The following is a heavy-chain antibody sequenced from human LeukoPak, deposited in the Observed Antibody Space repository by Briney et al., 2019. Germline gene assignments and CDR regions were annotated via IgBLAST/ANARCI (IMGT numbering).Heavy chain of an antibody. CDR2: IREDGGEK. CDR1: GFTFSNSW. J-gene: IGHJ4*02. Sequence: GGALRLSCAASGFTFSNSWMTCVRHAPGKGREWVSNIREDGGEKYYVDSVKGRSTISRDNAKNSLYLQMNRLRAEETAVYYCARINTAIFSSSDYWGQGTLVTVSS. V-gene: IGHV3-7*05. CDR3: ARINTAIFSSSDY. D-gene: IGHD2-21*02.